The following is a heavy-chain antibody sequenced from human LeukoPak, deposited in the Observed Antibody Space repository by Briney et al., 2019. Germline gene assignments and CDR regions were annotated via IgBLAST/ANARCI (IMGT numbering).Heavy chain of an antibody. J-gene: IGHJ3*02. Sequence: PSETLSLTCTVSGDSISDYYWSWIRQPPGKGLEWIGCIHYIGGTNYNPSLKSRVTISADTSKNQFTLKLSSVTAADTAMYYCARDDYSNYVLYAFDIWGQGAMVTVSS. D-gene: IGHD4-11*01. V-gene: IGHV4-59*01. CDR1: GDSISDYY. CDR3: ARDDYSNYVLYAFDI. CDR2: IHYIGGT.